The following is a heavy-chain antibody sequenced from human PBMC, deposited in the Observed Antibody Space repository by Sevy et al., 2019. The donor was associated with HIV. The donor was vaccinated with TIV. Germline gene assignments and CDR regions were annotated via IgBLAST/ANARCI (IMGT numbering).Heavy chain of an antibody. Sequence: GGSLRLSCAASGFTFSSYGMHWVRQAPGKGLEWVAVIWYDGSNKYYADSVKGRFTISRDNSKNRLYLQMNSLRAEDTAVYYCARDIVGATYAFDIWGQGTMVTVSS. D-gene: IGHD1-26*01. CDR1: GFTFSSYG. V-gene: IGHV3-33*01. CDR3: ARDIVGATYAFDI. CDR2: IWYDGSNK. J-gene: IGHJ3*02.